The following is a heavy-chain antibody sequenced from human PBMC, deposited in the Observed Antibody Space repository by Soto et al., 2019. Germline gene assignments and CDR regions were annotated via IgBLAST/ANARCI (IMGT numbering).Heavy chain of an antibody. Sequence: GESLKISCKGSGYSFTSYWIGWARQMPGKGLEWMGIIYPGDSDTRYSPSFQGQVTISADKSISTAYLQWSSLKASDTAMYYCARQYYYDSSGHDAFDIWGQGTMVTVSS. V-gene: IGHV5-51*01. CDR1: GYSFTSYW. D-gene: IGHD3-22*01. CDR2: IYPGDSDT. CDR3: ARQYYYDSSGHDAFDI. J-gene: IGHJ3*02.